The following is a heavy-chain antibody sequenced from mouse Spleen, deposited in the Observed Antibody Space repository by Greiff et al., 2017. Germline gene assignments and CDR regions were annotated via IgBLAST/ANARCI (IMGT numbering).Heavy chain of an antibody. CDR3: ARLEDWYFDV. CDR1: GYTFTSYW. J-gene: IGHJ1*01. V-gene: IGHV1-52*01. Sequence: QVQLQQSGAELVRPGSSVKLSCKASGYTFTSYWMHWVKQRPIQGLEWIGNIDPSDSETHYNQKFKDKATLTVDKSSSTAYMQLSSLTSEDSAVYYCARLEDWYFDVWGAGTTVTVSS. CDR2: IDPSDSET.